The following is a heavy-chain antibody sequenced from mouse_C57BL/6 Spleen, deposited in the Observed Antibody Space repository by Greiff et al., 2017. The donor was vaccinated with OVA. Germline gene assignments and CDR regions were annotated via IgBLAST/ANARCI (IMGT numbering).Heavy chain of an antibody. CDR3: ARYYSNSHYAMDY. V-gene: IGHV1-78*01. D-gene: IGHD2-5*01. CDR1: GYTFTDHT. J-gene: IGHJ4*01. CDR2: IYPRDGST. Sequence: VKLMESDAELVKPGASVKISCKVSGYTFTDHTIHWMKQRPEQGLEWIGYIYPRDGSTKYNEKFKGKATLTADKSSSTAYMQLNSLTSEDSAVYFCARYYSNSHYAMDYWGQGTSVTVSS.